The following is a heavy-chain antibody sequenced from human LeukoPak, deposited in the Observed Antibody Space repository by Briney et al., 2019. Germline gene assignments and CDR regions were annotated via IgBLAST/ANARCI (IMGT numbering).Heavy chain of an antibody. J-gene: IGHJ4*02. Sequence: SETLSLTCTVSGGSISSSSYYWGWLRQPPGKGLEWIGSIYYSGSTYYNPSLKSRVTISVDTSKNQFSLKLSSVTAADTAVYYCARYDSSGYLGDYWGQGTLVTVSS. CDR1: GGSISSSSYY. CDR3: ARYDSSGYLGDY. CDR2: IYYSGST. V-gene: IGHV4-39*01. D-gene: IGHD3-22*01.